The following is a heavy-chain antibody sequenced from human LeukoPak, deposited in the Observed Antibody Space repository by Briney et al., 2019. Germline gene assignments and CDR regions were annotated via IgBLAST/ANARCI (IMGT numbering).Heavy chain of an antibody. D-gene: IGHD4-23*01. V-gene: IGHV3-23*01. CDR1: GFTFSSYA. CDR3: AKDPVDYGGDDADF. CDR2: ISGSGGST. Sequence: TGGSLRLSCAASGFTFSSYAMSWVRQAPGKGLEWVSAISGSGGSTYYADSVKGRFTISRDNSKNTLYLQMNSLRAEDTAVYYCAKDPVDYGGDDADFWGQGTLVTVSS. J-gene: IGHJ4*02.